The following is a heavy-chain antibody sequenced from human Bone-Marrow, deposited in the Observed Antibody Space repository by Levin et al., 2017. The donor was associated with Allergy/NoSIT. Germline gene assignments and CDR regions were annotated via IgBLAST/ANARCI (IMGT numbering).Heavy chain of an antibody. D-gene: IGHD6-19*01. CDR1: GFTFSSYW. Sequence: GGSLRLSCAASGFTFSSYWMSWVRQAPGKGLEWVANIKQDGSEKYYVDSVKGRFTISRDNAKNSLYLQMNSLRAEDTAVYYCAREYSSGCSLGAYWGQGTLVTVSS. CDR2: IKQDGSEK. V-gene: IGHV3-7*01. J-gene: IGHJ4*02. CDR3: AREYSSGCSLGAY.